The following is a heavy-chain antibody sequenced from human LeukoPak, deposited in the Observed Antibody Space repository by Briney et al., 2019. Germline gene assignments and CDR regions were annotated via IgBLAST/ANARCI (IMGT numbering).Heavy chain of an antibody. CDR1: GGSISSSSYY. J-gene: IGHJ5*02. V-gene: IGHV4-61*02. CDR2: IYTSGST. Sequence: SETLSLTCTVSGGSISSSSYYWSWIRQPAGKGLEWIGRIYTSGSTNYNPSLKSRVTISVDTSKNQFSLKLSSVTAADTAVYYCARALDYGDYLNWFDPWGQGTLVTVSS. D-gene: IGHD4-17*01. CDR3: ARALDYGDYLNWFDP.